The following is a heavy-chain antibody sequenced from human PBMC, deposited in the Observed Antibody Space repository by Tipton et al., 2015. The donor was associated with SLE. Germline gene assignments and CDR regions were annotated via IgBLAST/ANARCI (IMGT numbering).Heavy chain of an antibody. CDR3: ARRLYSSTPYFDY. Sequence: GSLRLSCAASGFTFSLYWMHWVRQAPGKGLEWVSRIKKDGTYINYADSVKGRFTISRDNAKSTVYLQMNSLRAEDTAVYYCARRLYSSTPYFDYWGQGTLVTVSS. V-gene: IGHV3-74*01. CDR1: GFTFSLYW. D-gene: IGHD6-13*01. CDR2: IKKDGTYI. J-gene: IGHJ4*02.